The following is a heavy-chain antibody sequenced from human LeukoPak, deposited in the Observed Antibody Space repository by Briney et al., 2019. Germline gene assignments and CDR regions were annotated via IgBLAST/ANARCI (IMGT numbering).Heavy chain of an antibody. CDR2: IWYDGSNK. D-gene: IGHD6-19*01. CDR3: ARDKSRVRSSGWMHY. Sequence: GGSLRLSCAASGFTFSSYGMHWVRQAPGKGLEWVAVIWYDGSNKYYADSVKGRFTISRDNSKNTLYLQMNSLRAEDTAVYYCARDKSRVRSSGWMHYWGQGTLMTVSS. CDR1: GFTFSSYG. J-gene: IGHJ4*02. V-gene: IGHV3-33*01.